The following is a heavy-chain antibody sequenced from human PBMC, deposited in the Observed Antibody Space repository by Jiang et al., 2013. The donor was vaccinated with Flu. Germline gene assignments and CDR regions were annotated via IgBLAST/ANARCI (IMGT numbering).Heavy chain of an antibody. V-gene: IGHV1-69*04. CDR3: ARDRDGYNYYYYGMDV. Sequence: GAEVKKPGSSVKVSCKASGGTFSSYAISWVRQAPGQGLEWMGRIIPILGIANYAQKFQGRVTITADKSTSTAYMELSSLRSEDTAVYYCARDRDGYNYYYYGMDVWGQGTTVTVSS. D-gene: IGHD5-24*01. CDR1: GGTFSSYA. J-gene: IGHJ6*02. CDR2: IIPILGIA.